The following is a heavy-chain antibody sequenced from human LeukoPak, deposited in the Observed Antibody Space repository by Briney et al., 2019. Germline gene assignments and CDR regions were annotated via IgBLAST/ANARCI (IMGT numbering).Heavy chain of an antibody. CDR1: GFSFSSQA. Sequence: GGSLRLSCAASGFSFSSQAMGWVRQAPGKGLEWVSVISDSGGITYYADSVKGRFTISRDNSKNTLFLQMNSLRAEDAAVYFCAKDARRTSGWYFFDYWGQGTLVTVSS. J-gene: IGHJ4*02. CDR3: AKDARRTSGWYFFDY. D-gene: IGHD6-19*01. CDR2: ISDSGGIT. V-gene: IGHV3-23*01.